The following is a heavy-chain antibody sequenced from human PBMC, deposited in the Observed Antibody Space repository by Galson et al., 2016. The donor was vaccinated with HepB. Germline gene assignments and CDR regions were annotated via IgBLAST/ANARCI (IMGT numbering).Heavy chain of an antibody. D-gene: IGHD6-13*01. V-gene: IGHV3-48*01. CDR1: GFSFNSYA. CDR3: ASDPSLGSRWYKYLDY. Sequence: SLRLSCAASGFSFNSYAMNWVRQAPGKGLEWISYISASSTNIDYADSVRGRFTVSRDNAKNSLYLHMSSPRAGDTAVYFCASDPSLGSRWYKYLDYWGQGALVTVSS. J-gene: IGHJ4*02. CDR2: ISASSTNI.